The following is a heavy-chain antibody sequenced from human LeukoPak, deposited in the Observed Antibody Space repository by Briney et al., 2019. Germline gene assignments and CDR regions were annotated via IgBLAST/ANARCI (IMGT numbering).Heavy chain of an antibody. CDR3: ARRPLHWQNFFVP. V-gene: IGHV5-51*01. CDR1: GDRFTSYW. J-gene: IGHJ5*02. D-gene: IGHD1-1*01. CDR2: HFPGDSDS. Sequence: GESLKISCKASGDRFTSYWDAWVRQQPGKGLEWMGIHFPGDSDSRYSPAFEGQVSISVDRSATTAYLHWSSLKAPDTAMYYCARRPLHWQNFFVPWGQGTLVTVSP.